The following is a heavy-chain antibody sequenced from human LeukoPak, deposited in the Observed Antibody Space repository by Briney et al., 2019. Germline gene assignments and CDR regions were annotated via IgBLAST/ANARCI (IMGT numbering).Heavy chain of an antibody. CDR3: ARSEGGVVILPDY. D-gene: IGHD3-3*01. V-gene: IGHV4-59*01. CDR2: IYYSGTT. Sequence: SETLSLTCTVSGGSISPYYWSWIRQPPGQGLEWIGYIYYSGTTKYNPSLRSPVTMSVDTSKNQFSLNLFSVTAADTAVYYCARSEGGVVILPDYWGQGTLVTVSS. CDR1: GGSISPYY. J-gene: IGHJ4*02.